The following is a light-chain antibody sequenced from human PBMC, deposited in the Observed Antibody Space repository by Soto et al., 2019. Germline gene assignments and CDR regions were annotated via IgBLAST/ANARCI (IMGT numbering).Light chain of an antibody. CDR1: QSISNY. V-gene: IGKV1-39*01. Sequence: IQVTQSPSSLSAFVGDRVTITCRASQSISNYLNWYQQKPGKGPKLLIYAASILQSGVPSRFSGSESGTYFTLTISSLQPEDSATYYCQQSYSAPLTFGGGTKVEI. CDR2: AAS. CDR3: QQSYSAPLT. J-gene: IGKJ4*01.